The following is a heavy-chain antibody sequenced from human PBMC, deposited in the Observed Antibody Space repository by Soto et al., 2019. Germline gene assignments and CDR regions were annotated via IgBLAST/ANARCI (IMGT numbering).Heavy chain of an antibody. J-gene: IGHJ6*02. CDR2: INAGNGNT. Sequence: ASVKVSCKASGYTFTSYAMHWVRQAPGKRLEWMGWINAGNGNTKYSQKFQGRVTITRDTSASTAYMELSSLRSEDTAVYYCAREKSIQLWFAPSYYGMDVWGQGTTVTVSS. CDR3: AREKSIQLWFAPSYYGMDV. D-gene: IGHD5-18*01. V-gene: IGHV1-3*01. CDR1: GYTFTSYA.